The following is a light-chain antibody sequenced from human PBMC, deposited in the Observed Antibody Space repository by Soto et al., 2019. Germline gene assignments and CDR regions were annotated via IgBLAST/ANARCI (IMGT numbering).Light chain of an antibody. J-gene: IGKJ4*01. Sequence: EIVLTQSPGTLSLSPGERATLSCRASQSVISSLAWYQQKPGQAPRLLIYGASNRATGIPDRFSGSGSGTDFTFTISRLEPEDFAVYYCHQYGSSPLTFGGGA. CDR2: GAS. V-gene: IGKV3-20*01. CDR3: HQYGSSPLT. CDR1: QSVISS.